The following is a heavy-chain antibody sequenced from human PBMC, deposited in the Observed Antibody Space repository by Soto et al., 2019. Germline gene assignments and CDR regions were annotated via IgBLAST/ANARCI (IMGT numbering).Heavy chain of an antibody. D-gene: IGHD5-18*01. CDR3: ARDTAMKRGMYV. J-gene: IGHJ6*02. Sequence: QVQLVQSGAEVKKPGSSVKVSCKASGGTFSSYAIRWVRQAPVQGLEWMGGIIPIFGTANDAQKFQGRVTITADESTSTAYMELSSLRYEDTAVYYCARDTAMKRGMYVWGQGTTVTVSS. V-gene: IGHV1-69*01. CDR2: IIPIFGTA. CDR1: GGTFSSYA.